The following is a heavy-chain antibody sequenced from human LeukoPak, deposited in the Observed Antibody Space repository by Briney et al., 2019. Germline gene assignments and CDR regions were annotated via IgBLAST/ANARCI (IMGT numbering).Heavy chain of an antibody. CDR2: IYPGESDT. V-gene: IGHV5-51*01. CDR1: GYSFTSYW. CDR3: ARPEITTVRGVIEDFYFAY. J-gene: IGHJ4*02. Sequence: GESLKISCKGSGYSFTSYWIGWVRQMPGKGVGGMGIIYPGESDTRYSPSFQGQVTISAHKSISTAYLQWSSLKASDTAMYYCARPEITTVRGVIEDFYFAYWGQGTLVTVSS. D-gene: IGHD3-10*01.